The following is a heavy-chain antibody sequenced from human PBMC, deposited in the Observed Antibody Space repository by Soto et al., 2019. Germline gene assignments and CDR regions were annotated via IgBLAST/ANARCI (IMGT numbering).Heavy chain of an antibody. CDR3: ARVRQLVGYFYYYMDV. V-gene: IGHV3-7*05. J-gene: IGHJ6*03. CDR2: IKQDGSEK. CDR1: GFNFSSYL. Sequence: GGSLILSCAASGFNFSSYLMSWVRQAPGKGLEWVANIKQDGSEKYYVDSVKGRFTISRDNAKNSLYLQMNSLRAEDTAVYYCARVRQLVGYFYYYMDVWGKGTTVTVSS. D-gene: IGHD6-6*01.